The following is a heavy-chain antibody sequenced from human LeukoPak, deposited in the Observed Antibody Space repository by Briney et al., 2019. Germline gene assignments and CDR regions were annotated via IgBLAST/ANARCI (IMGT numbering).Heavy chain of an antibody. CDR2: IWYDGSNK. CDR1: GFTFSSYG. Sequence: PGGSLRLSCAASGFTFSSYGMHWVRRAPGKGLEWVAVIWYDGSNKYYADSVKGRFTISRDNSKNTLYLQMNSLRAEDTAVYYCARDRGDFLTGYYSSFDYWGQGTLVTVSS. D-gene: IGHD3-9*01. V-gene: IGHV3-33*01. CDR3: ARDRGDFLTGYYSSFDY. J-gene: IGHJ4*02.